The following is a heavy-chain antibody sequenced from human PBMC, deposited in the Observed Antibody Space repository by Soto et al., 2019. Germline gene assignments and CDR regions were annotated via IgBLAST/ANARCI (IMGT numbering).Heavy chain of an antibody. D-gene: IGHD2-15*01. CDR2: IQSGGRT. J-gene: IGHJ6*03. Sequence: EVQLVESGGGLVQPGGSLRLSCAASGFTVSSNYMTWVRQAPGKGLEWVSLIQSGGRTYYAGSVKGRFTISRDNSKKTLFPQMNGLRVEDTAVYYWARDDVHCSGGRCYGVPMAVGGKGPTVTVSS. V-gene: IGHV3-66*01. CDR3: ARDDVHCSGGRCYGVPMAV. CDR1: GFTVSSNY.